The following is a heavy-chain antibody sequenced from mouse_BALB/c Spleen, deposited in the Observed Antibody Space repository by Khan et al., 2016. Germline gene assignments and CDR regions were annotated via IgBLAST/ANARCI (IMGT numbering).Heavy chain of an antibody. V-gene: IGHV4-1*02. CDR1: GFDFSRYW. J-gene: IGHJ3*01. CDR3: VGPGTWFAY. D-gene: IGHD4-1*01. Sequence: EVQLQESGGGLVQPGGPQKLSCAASGFDFSRYWMSWVRQAPGKGLEWIGEINPDSSTINYTPSLKDKFIISRDNAKNTLYLQMSKVRSADTALYYCVGPGTWFAYWGQGTLVTVSA. CDR2: INPDSSTI.